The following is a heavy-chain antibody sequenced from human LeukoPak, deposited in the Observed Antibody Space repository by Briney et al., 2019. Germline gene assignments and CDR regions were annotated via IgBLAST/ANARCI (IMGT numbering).Heavy chain of an antibody. D-gene: IGHD3/OR15-3a*01. Sequence: SVKVSCKASGGTYSSYAISWVRQAPGQGLEWMGGIIPIFGTANYAQKFQGRVTITTDESTSTAYMELSSLRSEDTAVYYCARDGPDAFDIWGQGTMVTVSS. J-gene: IGHJ3*02. CDR3: ARDGPDAFDI. CDR2: IIPIFGTA. CDR1: GGTYSSYA. V-gene: IGHV1-69*05.